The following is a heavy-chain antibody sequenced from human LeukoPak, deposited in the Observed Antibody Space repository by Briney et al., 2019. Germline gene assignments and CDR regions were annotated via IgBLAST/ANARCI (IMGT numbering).Heavy chain of an antibody. Sequence: GGSLRLSCAASGFTFSSYWMNWVRQAPGKGLEWVSSISSSSSYIYYADSVKGRFTISRDNAKNSLYLQMNSLRAEDTAVYYCARDLVFLSPSRAVVTRGYNYFDYWGQGTLVTVSS. D-gene: IGHD4-23*01. J-gene: IGHJ4*02. V-gene: IGHV3-21*01. CDR1: GFTFSSYW. CDR2: ISSSSSYI. CDR3: ARDLVFLSPSRAVVTRGYNYFDY.